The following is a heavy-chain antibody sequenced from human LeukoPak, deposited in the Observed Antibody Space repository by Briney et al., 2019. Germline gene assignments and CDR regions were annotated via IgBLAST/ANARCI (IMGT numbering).Heavy chain of an antibody. J-gene: IGHJ6*03. D-gene: IGHD1-14*01. Sequence: GASVKVSCKASGYTFTSYDINWVRQATGQGLEWMGWVNPNSGNTGYAQKSQGRVTMTRNTSISTAYMELSSLRSEDTAVYYCARGRLGTGRRYYYYYMDVWGKGTTVTVSS. V-gene: IGHV1-8*01. CDR2: VNPNSGNT. CDR3: ARGRLGTGRRYYYYYMDV. CDR1: GYTFTSYD.